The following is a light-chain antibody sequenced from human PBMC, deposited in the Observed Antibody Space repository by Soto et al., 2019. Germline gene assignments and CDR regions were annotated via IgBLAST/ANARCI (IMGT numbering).Light chain of an antibody. CDR1: QSISSGY. Sequence: EIVLTQSPGTLSLSPGERATLSCRASQSISSGYVAWYQQKPGQAPRLLIYAASSRATGIADRFRGSGSGRDLTLTISRLEPEDFAVYYCHQYGSSAWTFGQGTKVEIK. CDR2: AAS. J-gene: IGKJ1*01. V-gene: IGKV3-20*01. CDR3: HQYGSSAWT.